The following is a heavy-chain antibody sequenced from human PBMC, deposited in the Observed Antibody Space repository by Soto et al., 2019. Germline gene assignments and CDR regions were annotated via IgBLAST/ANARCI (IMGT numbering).Heavy chain of an antibody. CDR3: ARNGIAAAGIPRYFDY. V-gene: IGHV3-30-3*01. J-gene: IGHJ4*02. Sequence: QVQLVESGGGVVQPGRSLRLSCAASGFTFSSYAMHWVRQAPGKGLEWVAVISYDGSNKYYADSVKGRFTISRDNSKNTLYLQMNSLRAEDTAVYYCARNGIAAAGIPRYFDYWGQGTLVTVSS. CDR1: GFTFSSYA. D-gene: IGHD6-13*01. CDR2: ISYDGSNK.